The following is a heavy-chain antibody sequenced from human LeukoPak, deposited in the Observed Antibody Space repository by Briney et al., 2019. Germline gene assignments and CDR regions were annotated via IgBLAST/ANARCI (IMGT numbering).Heavy chain of an antibody. D-gene: IGHD6-13*01. CDR3: ARDNVAAAGPTFLDY. CDR2: IYSGGST. J-gene: IGHJ4*02. Sequence: GGSLILSCAASGFIVISNYMSWVRQAPGKGLEWVSVIYSGGSTYYADSVKGRFTISRDNSKNTVYLQMNSLRAEDTGVYYCARDNVAAAGPTFLDYWGQGTLVTVSS. V-gene: IGHV3-66*01. CDR1: GFIVISNY.